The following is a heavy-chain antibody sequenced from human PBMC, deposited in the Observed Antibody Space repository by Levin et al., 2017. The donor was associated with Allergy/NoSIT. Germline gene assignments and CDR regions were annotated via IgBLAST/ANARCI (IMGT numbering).Heavy chain of an antibody. CDR1: GFTVSSNY. Sequence: PGGSLRLSCAASGFTVSSNYMSWVRQAPGKGLEWVSFIYRGGTTYYADSAKGRFTSSRDNSNNTLHLQWNSLRAEDTAAYYSAKRYYGLGTDYIDVWGKATTVTVAS. J-gene: IGHJ6*03. CDR3: AKRYYGLGTDYIDV. CDR2: IYRGGTT. V-gene: IGHV3-66*01. D-gene: IGHD3-10*01.